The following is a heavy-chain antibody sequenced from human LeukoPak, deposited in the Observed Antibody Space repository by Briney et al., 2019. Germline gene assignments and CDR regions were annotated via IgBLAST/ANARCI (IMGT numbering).Heavy chain of an antibody. CDR2: IWYDGSNK. J-gene: IGHJ4*02. V-gene: IGHV3-33*01. CDR3: ATHPVDSNDY. D-gene: IGHD3-22*01. CDR1: GFTFSSYG. Sequence: PGRSLRLSCAASGFTFSSYGMHWVRQAPGKGLEWVAVIWYDGSNKYYADSVKGRFTISRDNSKNTLYLQMNSLRAEDTAVYYCATHPVDSNDYWGQGTLVTVSS.